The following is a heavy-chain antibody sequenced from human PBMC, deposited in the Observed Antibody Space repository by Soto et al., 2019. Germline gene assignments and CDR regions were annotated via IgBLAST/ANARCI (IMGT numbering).Heavy chain of an antibody. D-gene: IGHD6-13*01. J-gene: IGHJ5*02. Sequence: SQTLSLTCAISGDSVSSNSAAWNWIRQSPSRGLEWLGRTYYRSKWYNDYAVSVKSRITINPDTSKNQFSLQLNSVTPEDTAVYYCARGSTSSWYRGEWFDPWGQGTLVTVSS. CDR3: ARGSTSSWYRGEWFDP. V-gene: IGHV6-1*01. CDR1: GDSVSSNSAA. CDR2: TYYRSKWYN.